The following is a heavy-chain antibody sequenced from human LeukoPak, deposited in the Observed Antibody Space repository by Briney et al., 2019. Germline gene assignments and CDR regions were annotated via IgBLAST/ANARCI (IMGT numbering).Heavy chain of an antibody. Sequence: SETLSLTCAVYGGSFSGYYWSWIRQPPGKGLEWIGEINHSGSTNYNPSLKSRVTISVDTSKNQFSLKLSSVTAADTAVYYCARSRWLQLRGPFDYWGQGTLVTVSS. V-gene: IGHV4-34*01. CDR3: ARSRWLQLRGPFDY. D-gene: IGHD5-24*01. CDR2: INHSGST. CDR1: GGSFSGYY. J-gene: IGHJ4*02.